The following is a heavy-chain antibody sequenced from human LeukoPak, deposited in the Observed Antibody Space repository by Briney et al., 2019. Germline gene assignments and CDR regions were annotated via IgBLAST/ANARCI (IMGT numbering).Heavy chain of an antibody. J-gene: IGHJ4*02. CDR3: ARGRQWELLPEY. CDR2: ISAYNGNT. V-gene: IGHV1-18*01. CDR1: GYTFTSYG. Sequence: ASVKVSCKASGYTFTSYGISWVRQAPGQGLEWMGWISAYNGNTNYAQKLQGRVTMTRDTSTSTVYMELSSLRSEDTAVYYCARGRQWELLPEYWGQGTLVTVSS. D-gene: IGHD1-26*01.